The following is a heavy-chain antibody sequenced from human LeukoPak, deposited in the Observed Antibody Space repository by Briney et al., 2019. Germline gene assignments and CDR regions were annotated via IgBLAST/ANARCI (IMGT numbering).Heavy chain of an antibody. CDR2: MSYDGGNK. Sequence: GGSLRLSCAASGFTFSNYAMHWVRQAPGKGLEWVTVMSYDGGNKFYADSVKGRFTISRDNSKNTLYLQMNSLRAEDTAVYYCARVGSITSNWFDPWGQGTLVTVSS. CDR3: ARVGSITSNWFDP. J-gene: IGHJ5*02. CDR1: GFTFSNYA. V-gene: IGHV3-30-3*01. D-gene: IGHD2-2*01.